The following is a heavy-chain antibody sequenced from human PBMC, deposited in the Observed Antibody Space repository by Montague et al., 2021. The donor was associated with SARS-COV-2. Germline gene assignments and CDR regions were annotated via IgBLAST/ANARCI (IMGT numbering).Heavy chain of an antibody. CDR1: GGSMSSYH. J-gene: IGHJ4*02. Sequence: SETLSLTCSVSGGSMSSYHWVWIRQPPGKGLKWIGYVPYRGSTNYNLSLKSRVTISLDTSKNRFSLRVTSVTAADTAVYYCARDVRYYYDQWGQGILVTVSS. CDR2: VPYRGST. D-gene: IGHD3-10*01. V-gene: IGHV4-59*01. CDR3: ARDVRYYYDQ.